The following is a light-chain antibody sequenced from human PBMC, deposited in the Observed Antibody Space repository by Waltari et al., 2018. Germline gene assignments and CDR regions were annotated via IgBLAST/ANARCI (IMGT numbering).Light chain of an antibody. Sequence: DIQMTQSPSTLSASVGDRVTITCRASQTIRSWLAWYQHKPGKAPKLLIYKASNLESVVPSSFSGRGSGTEFTLTVSSRQPDDFATYYCQQYDSYPWTFGQGTKVEI. V-gene: IGKV1-5*03. CDR3: QQYDSYPWT. CDR1: QTIRSW. J-gene: IGKJ1*01. CDR2: KAS.